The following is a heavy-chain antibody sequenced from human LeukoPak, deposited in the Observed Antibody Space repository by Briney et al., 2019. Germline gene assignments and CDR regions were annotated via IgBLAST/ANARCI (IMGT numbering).Heavy chain of an antibody. J-gene: IGHJ4*02. CDR3: AKAVRGYLWYFDY. D-gene: IGHD2-2*03. CDR1: GFTFHNYA. V-gene: IGHV3-23*01. CDR2: IGGGGGDT. Sequence: GGSLRLSCAALSGFTFHNYAMTWVRQAPGEGLEWVSTIGGGGGDTYYADSVKGRFTISRDNSKNTLYLQINSLRADDTAVYFCAKAVRGYLWYFDYWGQGTLVSVSS.